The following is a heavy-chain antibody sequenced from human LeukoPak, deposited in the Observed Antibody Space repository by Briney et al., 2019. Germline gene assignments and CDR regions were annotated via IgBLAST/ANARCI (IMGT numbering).Heavy chain of an antibody. CDR3: SAATGTHDF. CDR2: INSDGSIT. J-gene: IGHJ4*01. Sequence: GGSLRLSCAASGFTFSNYWMHWVRQAPGKGLVWVSRINSDGSITNYADSVKGRFTISRDNAKNTLFLQMNSLRAEDTAVYYCSAATGTHDFWGPGTLVTASS. V-gene: IGHV3-74*01. CDR1: GFTFSNYW. D-gene: IGHD6-13*01.